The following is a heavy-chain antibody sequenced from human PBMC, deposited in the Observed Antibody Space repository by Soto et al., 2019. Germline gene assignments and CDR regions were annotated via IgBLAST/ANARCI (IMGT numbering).Heavy chain of an antibody. J-gene: IGHJ4*02. D-gene: IGHD3-16*01. V-gene: IGHV3-30*03. Sequence: ESGGGVVQPGRSLRLSCAASGFTFSSYGMHWVRQAPGKGLEWVAVISYDGSNKYYADSVKGRFTISRDNSKNTLYLQMNSLRAEDTAVYYCARDPWAADYWGQGTLVTVSS. CDR1: GFTFSSYG. CDR2: ISYDGSNK. CDR3: ARDPWAADY.